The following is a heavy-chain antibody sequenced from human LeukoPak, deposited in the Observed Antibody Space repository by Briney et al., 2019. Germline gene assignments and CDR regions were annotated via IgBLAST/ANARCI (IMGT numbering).Heavy chain of an antibody. CDR2: IYYSGSA. Sequence: SETLSLTCTVSGGSIIGYYWSWIRQSPGKGLEWIGYIYYSGSANYNPSLKSRVTISVDTSKNQFSLKLSSVTAADTAIYYCARISGYLTYWGQGTLVTVSS. D-gene: IGHD3-22*01. CDR1: GGSIIGYY. CDR3: ARISGYLTY. V-gene: IGHV4-59*01. J-gene: IGHJ4*02.